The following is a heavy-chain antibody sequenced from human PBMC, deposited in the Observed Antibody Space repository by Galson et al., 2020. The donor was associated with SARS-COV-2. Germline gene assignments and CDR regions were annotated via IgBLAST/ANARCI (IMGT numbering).Heavy chain of an antibody. D-gene: IGHD2-8*01. Sequence: QLGESLKISCAASGFTFSSYAMHWVRQAPGKGLEWVAAISYDGSNKYYADSVKGRFTISRDNSKNTLYLQMNSLRAEDTAVYYCASNGAGNRFDPWGQGTLVTVSS. V-gene: IGHV3-30*04. CDR2: ISYDGSNK. J-gene: IGHJ5*02. CDR3: ASNGAGNRFDP. CDR1: GFTFSSYA.